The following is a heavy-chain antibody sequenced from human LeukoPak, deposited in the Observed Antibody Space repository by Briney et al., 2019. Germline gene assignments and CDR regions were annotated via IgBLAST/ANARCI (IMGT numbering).Heavy chain of an antibody. CDR3: AREFRASSAFDI. D-gene: IGHD5-24*01. CDR1: GYTFTNYG. V-gene: IGHV1-46*01. CDR2: INPSGGST. J-gene: IGHJ3*02. Sequence: GAPVKVSCKASGYTFTNYGITRVRQAPGQGLEWMGIINPSGGSTSYAQKFQGRVTMTRDMSTSTVYMELSSLRSEDTAVYYCAREFRASSAFDIWGQGTMVTVSS.